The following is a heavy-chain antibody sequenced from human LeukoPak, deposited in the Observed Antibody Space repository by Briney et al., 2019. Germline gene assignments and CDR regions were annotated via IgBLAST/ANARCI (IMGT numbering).Heavy chain of an antibody. V-gene: IGHV3-23*01. J-gene: IGHJ6*02. Sequence: GGSLRLSCVASGFTFSSYAMSWVRQTPGKGLEWVSAISGSGGSTYYADSVKGRFTISRDNSKNTLYLQMNSLRAEDTAVYYCAKDSRVVLWFGELYSPYYYYYGMDVWGQGTTVTVSS. D-gene: IGHD3-10*01. CDR3: AKDSRVVLWFGELYSPYYYYYGMDV. CDR2: ISGSGGST. CDR1: GFTFSSYA.